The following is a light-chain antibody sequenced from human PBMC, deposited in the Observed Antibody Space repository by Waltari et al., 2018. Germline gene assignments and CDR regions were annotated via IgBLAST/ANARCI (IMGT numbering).Light chain of an antibody. CDR1: QGISND. CDR2: AAS. Sequence: AIQMTQSPSSLSASVGDRVTITCRASQGISNDLGWYQQKPGKAPKLLIYAASSLQSGVPSRCSGSGSGTDFTITSSRLQPEDFATYYRLQDYNYPFGGGTKVEIK. V-gene: IGKV1-6*01. J-gene: IGKJ4*01. CDR3: LQDYNYP.